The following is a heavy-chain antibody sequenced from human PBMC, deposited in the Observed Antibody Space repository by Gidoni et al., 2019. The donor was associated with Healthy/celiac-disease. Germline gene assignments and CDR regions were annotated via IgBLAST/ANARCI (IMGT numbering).Heavy chain of an antibody. CDR1: GFTFSIYA. CDR2: ISGSGGST. Sequence: EVQLLESGGGLVQPGGSLRLSCAASGFTFSIYAMSWVRQAPGKGLEWVSAISGSGGSTYYADSVKGRFTISRDNSKNTLYLQMNSLRAEDTAVYYCAKAGFSTRHYYYGMDVWGQGTTVTVSS. V-gene: IGHV3-23*01. J-gene: IGHJ6*02. D-gene: IGHD2-2*01. CDR3: AKAGFSTRHYYYGMDV.